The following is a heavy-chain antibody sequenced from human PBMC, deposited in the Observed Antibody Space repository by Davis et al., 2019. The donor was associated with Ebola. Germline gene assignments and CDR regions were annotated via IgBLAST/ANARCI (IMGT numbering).Heavy chain of an antibody. CDR3: ARVGFGVCSVGSCLYT. V-gene: IGHV3-48*03. D-gene: IGHD2-15*01. Sequence: PGGSLRLSCAASGFTFSSYEMNWVRQAPGKGLKWVSYISSGGTTIYYADSVKGRFTISRDNAKNSLYLQMNSLRAEDTAVYYCARVGFGVCSVGSCLYTWGQGTLVTVSS. J-gene: IGHJ5*02. CDR1: GFTFSSYE. CDR2: ISSGGTTI.